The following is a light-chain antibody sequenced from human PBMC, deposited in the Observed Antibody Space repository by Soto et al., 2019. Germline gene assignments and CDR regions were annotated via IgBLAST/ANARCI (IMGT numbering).Light chain of an antibody. Sequence: QSVLTQPPSVSGAPGQRVTISCTGSSSNIGAGYDVDWYQQLPGTAPKLLIYGNSNRPSGVPDRFSGSKSGTSASQAITGLQAEDEADYYCQSYDSSLSGVVFGGGTKVTVL. CDR2: GNS. CDR1: SSNIGAGYD. J-gene: IGLJ2*01. CDR3: QSYDSSLSGVV. V-gene: IGLV1-40*01.